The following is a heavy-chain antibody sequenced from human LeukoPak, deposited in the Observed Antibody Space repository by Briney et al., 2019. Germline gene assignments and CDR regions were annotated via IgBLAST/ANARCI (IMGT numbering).Heavy chain of an antibody. CDR1: GFTFSSYS. D-gene: IGHD3-22*01. CDR2: ISSSSSSTI. CDR3: AKEAPYHYDSSGYPEY. J-gene: IGHJ4*02. Sequence: GGSLRLSCAASGFTFSSYSMNWVRQAPGKGLEWVSYISSSSSSTIYYADSVKGRFTISRDNAKNSLYLQMNSLRAEDTAVYNCAKEAPYHYDSSGYPEYWGQGTLVTVSS. V-gene: IGHV3-48*01.